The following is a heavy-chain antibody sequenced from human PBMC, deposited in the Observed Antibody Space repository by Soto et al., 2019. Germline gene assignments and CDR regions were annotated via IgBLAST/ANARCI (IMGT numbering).Heavy chain of an antibody. V-gene: IGHV1-69*13. CDR2: IIPIFGTA. CDR1: GGTFSSYA. J-gene: IGHJ5*02. Sequence: ASVKVSCKASGGTFSSYAVSWVRQAPGQGLEWMGGIIPIFGTANYAQKFQGRVTITADESTSTAYMELSSLRSEDTAVYYCAREGTDDSRPVKGINWFDPWGQGTLVTVSS. D-gene: IGHD3-3*01. CDR3: AREGTDDSRPVKGINWFDP.